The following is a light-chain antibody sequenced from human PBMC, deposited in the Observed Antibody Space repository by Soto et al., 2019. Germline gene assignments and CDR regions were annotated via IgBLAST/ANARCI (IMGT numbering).Light chain of an antibody. CDR3: APWDDSLGGV. V-gene: IGLV1-47*02. CDR2: SNN. J-gene: IGLJ1*01. Sequence: SVLSQPRSACGTPGQRVTISCSGSSSNIGSNYVYWYQQLPGTAPKLLIYSNNQRPSGVPDRFSGSKSGTSASLAISGLRSEDEADYYCAPWDDSLGGVFGTGTKVTVL. CDR1: SSNIGSNY.